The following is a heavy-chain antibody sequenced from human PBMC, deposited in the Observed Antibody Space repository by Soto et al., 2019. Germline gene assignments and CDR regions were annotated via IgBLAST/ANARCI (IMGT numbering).Heavy chain of an antibody. CDR2: IYYSGST. D-gene: IGHD3-3*01. V-gene: IGHV4-59*01. Sequence: SETLSLTCTVSGGSISSYYWSWIRQPPGKGLEWIGYIYYSGSTNYNPSLKSRVTISVDTSKNQFSLKLSSVTAADTAVYYCARTYYDFWSGYPTHHYFDYWGQRTLVTVSS. J-gene: IGHJ4*02. CDR3: ARTYYDFWSGYPTHHYFDY. CDR1: GGSISSYY.